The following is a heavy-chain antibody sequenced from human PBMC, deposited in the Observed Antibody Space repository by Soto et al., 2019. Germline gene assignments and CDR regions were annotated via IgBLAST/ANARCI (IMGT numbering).Heavy chain of an antibody. V-gene: IGHV4-39*01. D-gene: IGHD2-21*02. Sequence: SETLSLTCAVSGGSISSGGYYWGWIRRPPGKGLEWIGTIYYSGITYYNPSLKSRVTISVDTSKNQFSLKLSSVTAADTAVYYCASPPEWTAQDGGDYWGQGTLVTVSS. CDR2: IYYSGIT. CDR1: GGSISSGGYY. CDR3: ASPPEWTAQDGGDY. J-gene: IGHJ4*02.